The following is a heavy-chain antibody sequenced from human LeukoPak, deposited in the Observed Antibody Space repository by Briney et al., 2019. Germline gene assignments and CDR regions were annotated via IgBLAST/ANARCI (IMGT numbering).Heavy chain of an antibody. CDR3: AKGRTYGSGSFYMDV. J-gene: IGHJ6*03. CDR1: GFTFSSYG. Sequence: GRSLRLSCAASGFTFSSYGMHWVRQAPGKGLEWVAVIWYDGNTKFYGDFAKGRFTISRDNSKNTVYLQMDSLRAEDTAVYYCAKGRTYGSGSFYMDVWGVGTTVTVSS. D-gene: IGHD3-10*01. V-gene: IGHV3-33*06. CDR2: IWYDGNTK.